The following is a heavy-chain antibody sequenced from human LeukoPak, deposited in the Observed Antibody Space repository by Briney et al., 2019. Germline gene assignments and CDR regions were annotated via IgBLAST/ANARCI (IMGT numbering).Heavy chain of an antibody. CDR3: ARSTTMIARGDY. CDR2: IYPGDSDT. V-gene: IGHV5-51*01. Sequence: GESLKISCKDSGYSFTNYWIGWVRQMPGKGLEWMGIIYPGDSDTKYSPSFQGQVTISADKSINIAYLQWSSLKASDTAMYYCARSTTMIARGDYWGQGTLVTVSS. D-gene: IGHD3-22*01. CDR1: GYSFTNYW. J-gene: IGHJ4*02.